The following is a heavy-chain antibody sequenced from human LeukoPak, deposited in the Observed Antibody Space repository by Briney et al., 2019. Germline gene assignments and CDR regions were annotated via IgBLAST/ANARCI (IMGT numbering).Heavy chain of an antibody. CDR2: ISSSSSYI. D-gene: IGHD3-22*01. Sequence: PGGSLRLSCAASRFTFSSYSMNWVRQAPGKGLEWVSSISSSSSYIYYADSVKGRFTISRDNAKNSLYLQMNSLRAEDTAVYYCARRAVYYDSSGYYHYFDYWGQGTLVTVSS. J-gene: IGHJ4*02. V-gene: IGHV3-21*01. CDR3: ARRAVYYDSSGYYHYFDY. CDR1: RFTFSSYS.